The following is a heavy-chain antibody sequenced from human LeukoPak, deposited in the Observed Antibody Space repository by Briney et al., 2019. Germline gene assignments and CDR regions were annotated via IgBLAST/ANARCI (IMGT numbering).Heavy chain of an antibody. Sequence: PSGTLSLTCAVSGGSISSSNWWSWVRQPPGKGLEWIGEIYHSGNTNYNPSLKCRVTISVDKSKNQFSLKLSSVTAADTAVYYCARDYYYYYGMDVWGQGTTVTVSS. CDR2: IYHSGNT. CDR1: GGSISSSNW. J-gene: IGHJ6*02. V-gene: IGHV4-4*02. CDR3: ARDYYYYYGMDV.